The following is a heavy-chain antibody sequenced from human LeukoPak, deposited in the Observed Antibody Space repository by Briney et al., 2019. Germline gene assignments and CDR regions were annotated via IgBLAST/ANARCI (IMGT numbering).Heavy chain of an antibody. V-gene: IGHV1-18*01. Sequence: ASVKVSCKASGYTFTSYGISWVRQAPGQGLEWMGWISGYTGATHYSVKLQDRLTVTTDTSTNTAYMELRSLRSADTAVYFCARDTPGLAKLFDYWGQGNLVTVSS. J-gene: IGHJ4*02. CDR2: ISGYTGAT. CDR1: GYTFTSYG. CDR3: ARDTPGLAKLFDY. D-gene: IGHD2-15*01.